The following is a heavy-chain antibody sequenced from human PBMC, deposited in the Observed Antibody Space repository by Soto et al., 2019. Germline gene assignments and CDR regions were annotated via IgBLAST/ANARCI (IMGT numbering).Heavy chain of an antibody. V-gene: IGHV1-69*04. CDR1: GGTFSSYT. D-gene: IGHD3-22*01. CDR3: ARDHFGYLDAGRGYYYYMAV. Sequence: SVKVSCKASGGTFSSYTISWVRQAPGQGLEWMGRIIPILGIANYAQKFQGRVTITADKSTSTAYMELSSLRSEDTAVYYCARDHFGYLDAGRGYYYYMAVWGKGTTVTVS. J-gene: IGHJ6*03. CDR2: IIPILGIA.